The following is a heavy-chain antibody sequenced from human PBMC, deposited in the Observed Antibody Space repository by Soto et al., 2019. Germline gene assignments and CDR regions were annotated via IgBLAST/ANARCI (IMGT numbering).Heavy chain of an antibody. CDR3: AKAHETNDFWSGYYPYYYYGMDV. Sequence: GGSLRLSCAASGFTFSGYAMSWVRQAPGKGLEWVSAISGSGGSTYYADSVKGRFTISRDNSKNTLYLQMNSLRAEDTAVYYCAKAHETNDFWSGYYPYYYYGMDVWGHGTTVTVSS. CDR2: ISGSGGST. V-gene: IGHV3-23*01. CDR1: GFTFSGYA. D-gene: IGHD3-3*01. J-gene: IGHJ6*02.